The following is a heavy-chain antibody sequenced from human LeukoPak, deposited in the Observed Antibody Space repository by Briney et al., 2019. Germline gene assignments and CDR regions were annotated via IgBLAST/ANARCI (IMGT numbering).Heavy chain of an antibody. D-gene: IGHD3-22*01. CDR3: ENHGDYYDSSGYSDY. Sequence: GGSLTLSWAASGFILSSYAMSWVRQAPGKGREWVSAISGSGGSTYYADSVKGRFPIPRHNSKNTLYLQMHSLRAEDTAVYYCENHGDYYDSSGYSDYGAQGTVVPVSS. CDR1: GFILSSYA. V-gene: IGHV3-23*01. J-gene: IGHJ4*02. CDR2: ISGSGGST.